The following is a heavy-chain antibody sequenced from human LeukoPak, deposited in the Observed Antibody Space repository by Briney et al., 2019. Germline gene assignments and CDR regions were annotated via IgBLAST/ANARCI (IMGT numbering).Heavy chain of an antibody. J-gene: IGHJ6*03. D-gene: IGHD2-21*02. V-gene: IGHV3-21*01. Sequence: GGSLRLSCAASGFTFSSYSMNWVRQAPGKGLEWVSSISSSSSYIYYADSVKGRFTISRDNAKNSLYLQMNSLRAEDTAVYYCARGGVVTATPWYYYYYMDVWGKGTTVTISS. CDR2: ISSSSSYI. CDR1: GFTFSSYS. CDR3: ARGGVVTATPWYYYYYMDV.